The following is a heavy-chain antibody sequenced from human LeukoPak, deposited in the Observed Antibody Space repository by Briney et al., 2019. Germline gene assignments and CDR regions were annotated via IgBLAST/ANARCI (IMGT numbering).Heavy chain of an antibody. V-gene: IGHV4-34*01. CDR2: INHSGST. Sequence: PSETRSLTCAVYGGSFSGYYWSWIRQPPGKGLEWIGEINHSGSTNYNPSLKSRVTISVDTSKNQFSLKLSSVTAADTAVYYCARVARDGYNFDYWGQGTLVTVSS. J-gene: IGHJ4*02. D-gene: IGHD5-24*01. CDR1: GGSFSGYY. CDR3: ARVARDGYNFDY.